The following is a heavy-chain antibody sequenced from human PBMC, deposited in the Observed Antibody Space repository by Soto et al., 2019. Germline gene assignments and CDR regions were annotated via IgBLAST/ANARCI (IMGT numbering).Heavy chain of an antibody. V-gene: IGHV3-30*18. CDR1: GFTFSSYG. J-gene: IGHJ6*02. CDR3: ANADDFWSGRGDYYGMDV. Sequence: GGSLRLSCAASGFTFSSYGMHWVRQAPGKGLEWVAVISYDGSNKYYADSVKGRFTISRDNSKNTLYLQMNSLRAEDTAVYYCANADDFWSGRGDYYGMDVWGQGTTVTVSS. CDR2: ISYDGSNK. D-gene: IGHD3-3*01.